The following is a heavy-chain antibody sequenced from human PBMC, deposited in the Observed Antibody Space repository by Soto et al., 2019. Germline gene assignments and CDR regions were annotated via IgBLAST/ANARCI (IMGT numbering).Heavy chain of an antibody. V-gene: IGHV4-31*03. Sequence: QVQLQESGPGLVKPSQTLSLTCTVPGGSISSGGYYWSWIRQHPGKGLEWIGYIYYSGSTYYNPSLKSRVTISLDTSKNQCSLKLSYVTAADTAVYYCTRAYYYGSGSYYKRVNNFDPWGQGTLVTDSS. CDR2: IYYSGST. CDR3: TRAYYYGSGSYYKRVNNFDP. J-gene: IGHJ5*02. D-gene: IGHD3-10*01. CDR1: GGSISSGGYY.